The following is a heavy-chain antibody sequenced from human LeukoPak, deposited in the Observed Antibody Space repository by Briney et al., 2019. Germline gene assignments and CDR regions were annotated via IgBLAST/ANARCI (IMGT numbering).Heavy chain of an antibody. V-gene: IGHV1-2*02. J-gene: IGHJ4*02. Sequence: ASVKVSCKASGYTFTGYYMLWVRQAPGQGLEWMGWINPNSGGTNYAQKFQGRVTMTRDTSISTAYMELSRLRSDDTAVYYCARDQPYSSGWSPFDYWGQGTLVTVSS. CDR3: ARDQPYSSGWSPFDY. D-gene: IGHD6-19*01. CDR1: GYTFTGYY. CDR2: INPNSGGT.